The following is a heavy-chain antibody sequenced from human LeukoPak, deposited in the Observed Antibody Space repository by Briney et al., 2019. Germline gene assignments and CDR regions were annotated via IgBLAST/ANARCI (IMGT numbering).Heavy chain of an antibody. CDR1: GGSISSYY. Sequence: SETLSLTCTVSGGSISSYYWSWIRQPAGKGLEWIGRIYTSGSTNYNPSLKSRVTMSVDTSKNQFSLKLSSVTAADTAVYYCARHCSGGSCYRGGMDVWGQGTTVTVSS. D-gene: IGHD2-15*01. J-gene: IGHJ6*02. CDR2: IYTSGST. CDR3: ARHCSGGSCYRGGMDV. V-gene: IGHV4-4*07.